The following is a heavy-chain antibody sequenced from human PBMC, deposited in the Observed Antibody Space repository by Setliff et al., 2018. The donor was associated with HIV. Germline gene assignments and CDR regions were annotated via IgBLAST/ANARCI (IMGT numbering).Heavy chain of an antibody. D-gene: IGHD2-8*01. CDR3: ARVLLRTNPLYGVASNWFDP. J-gene: IGHJ5*02. Sequence: GGSLRLSCAASGFTFNNAWMNWVRQAPGKGLEWVANISPEGNKKYVGSVKGRFTSSRDNAKSSLFLQMSGLRPEDTAVYYCARVLLRTNPLYGVASNWFDPWGQGTLVTVSS. CDR2: ISPEGNKK. CDR1: GFTFNNAW. V-gene: IGHV3-7*03.